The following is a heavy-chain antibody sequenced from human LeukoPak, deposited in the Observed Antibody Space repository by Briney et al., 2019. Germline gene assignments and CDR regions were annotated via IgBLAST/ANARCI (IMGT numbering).Heavy chain of an antibody. V-gene: IGHV4-34*01. CDR3: ARRRRAIKGYYYGSGSYYPFDY. D-gene: IGHD3-10*01. Sequence: SETLSLTCAVYGGSFSGYYWSWIRQPPGKGLEWIGEINHSGSTNYNPSLKSRVTISVDTSKNQFSLKLSSVTAADTAVYYCARRRRAIKGYYYGSGSYYPFDYWGQGTLVTVSS. J-gene: IGHJ4*02. CDR2: INHSGST. CDR1: GGSFSGYY.